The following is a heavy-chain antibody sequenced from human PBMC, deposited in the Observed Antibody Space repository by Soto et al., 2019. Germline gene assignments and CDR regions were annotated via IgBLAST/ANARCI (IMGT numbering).Heavy chain of an antibody. CDR2: IYTTGST. CDR1: GGSISTYF. CDR3: AREGGYFDSSGSGVYHYHGVDV. D-gene: IGHD3-22*01. V-gene: IGHV4-4*07. J-gene: IGHJ6*02. Sequence: QVQLQESGPGLVKPSETLCLTCTVSGGSISTYFWSWIRQPAGGGLEWIGRIYTTGSTNYNPSLKSRVTMSLDTSRNQFSLKLSSVTAADTAVYYCAREGGYFDSSGSGVYHYHGVDVWGQGTTVTVSS.